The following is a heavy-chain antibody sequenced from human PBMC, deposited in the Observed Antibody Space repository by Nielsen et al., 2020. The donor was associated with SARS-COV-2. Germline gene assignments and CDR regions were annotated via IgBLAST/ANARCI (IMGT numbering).Heavy chain of an antibody. J-gene: IGHJ6*02. D-gene: IGHD2-15*01. Sequence: SETLSLTCTVSGGSISSSSYYWGWIRQPPGKGLEWIGEINHSGSTNYNLSLKSRVTISVDTSKNQFSLKLSSVTAADTAVYYCARLYCSGGSCYRYYYYGMDVWGQGTTVTVSS. CDR1: GGSISSSSYY. V-gene: IGHV4-39*07. CDR2: INHSGST. CDR3: ARLYCSGGSCYRYYYYGMDV.